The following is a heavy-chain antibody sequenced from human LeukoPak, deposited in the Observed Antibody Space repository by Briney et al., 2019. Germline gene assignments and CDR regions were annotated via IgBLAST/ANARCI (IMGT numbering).Heavy chain of an antibody. J-gene: IGHJ4*02. V-gene: IGHV3-73*01. CDR1: GFTFSGSA. CDR3: TRGYGSFDN. CDR2: IRGKAHSYAT. D-gene: IGHD3-10*01. Sequence: GGSLRLSCAVSGFTFSGSAMHWVRQASGKGLEWVGRIRGKAHSYATAYAASVTGRFTISRDDSKNTAYLQMNSLIADDTAVYYCTRGYGSFDNWGQGTLVIVSS.